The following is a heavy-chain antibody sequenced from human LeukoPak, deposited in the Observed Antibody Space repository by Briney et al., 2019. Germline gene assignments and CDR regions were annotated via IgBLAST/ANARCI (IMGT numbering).Heavy chain of an antibody. CDR2: ISAYNGNT. CDR1: GYTFTSYG. V-gene: IGHV1-18*01. CDR3: ARSYSSSWYDLTPNWFDP. D-gene: IGHD6-13*01. Sequence: ASMKVSCKASGYTFTSYGISWVRQAPGQGLEWMGWISAYNGNTNYAQKLKGRVTMTTDTSTSTAYMELRSLRSDDTAVYYCARSYSSSWYDLTPNWFDPWGQGTLVTVSS. J-gene: IGHJ5*02.